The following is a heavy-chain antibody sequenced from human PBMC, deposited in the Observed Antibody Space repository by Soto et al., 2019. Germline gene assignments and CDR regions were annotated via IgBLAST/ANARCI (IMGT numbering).Heavy chain of an antibody. CDR1: GFTFSRYA. J-gene: IGHJ1*01. CDR2: ISGSGGST. CDR3: AKGLQQLVRAEYFQH. V-gene: IGHV3-23*01. Sequence: GGALRLSCAASGFTFSRYAMSWVRQAPGKGLEWVSAISGSGGSTYYADSVKGRFTISRDNSKNTLYLQMNSLRAEDTAVYYCAKGLQQLVRAEYFQHWGQGTLVTVSS. D-gene: IGHD6-13*01.